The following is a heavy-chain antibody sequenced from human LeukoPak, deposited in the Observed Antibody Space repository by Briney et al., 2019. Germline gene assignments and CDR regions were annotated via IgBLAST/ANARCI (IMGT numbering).Heavy chain of an antibody. V-gene: IGHV3-64D*09. CDR3: VKDLRGGGYYTSFDY. CDR2: INTNGDDT. Sequence: GGSLRLSCAASGFTVSSNYMSWVRQAPGKGLEHVSTINTNGDDTYYADSVKGRFTISRDNSKRTLYLQMSSLRAEDTAVYYCVKDLRGGGYYTSFDYWGQGTLVTVSS. D-gene: IGHD3-10*01. J-gene: IGHJ4*02. CDR1: GFTVSSNY.